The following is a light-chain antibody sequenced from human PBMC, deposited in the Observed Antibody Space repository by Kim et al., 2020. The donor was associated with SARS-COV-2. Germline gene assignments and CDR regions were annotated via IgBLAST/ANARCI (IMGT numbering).Light chain of an antibody. J-gene: IGLJ2*01. CDR1: TSDIGGYNY. CDR2: DVR. Sequence: QSALTQPASVSGSPGQSVTISCTGTTSDIGGYNYVSWYQQHPGKAPNVMIFDVRSRPSGVSHRFSCSKSGNTASLTISGLQAEDEDDYYCSSYSATSLVLFGGGTQLTVL. V-gene: IGLV2-14*01. CDR3: SSYSATSLVL.